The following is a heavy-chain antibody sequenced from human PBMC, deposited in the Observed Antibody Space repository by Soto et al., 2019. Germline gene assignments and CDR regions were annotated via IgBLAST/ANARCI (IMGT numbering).Heavy chain of an antibody. CDR3: ARVGFGELLAHGMDV. CDR1: GGCISSGDCY. D-gene: IGHD3-10*01. V-gene: IGHV4-30-4*01. Sequence: QVQLQESGPGLLRPSQTLSLTCTVSGGCISSGDCYWSWIRQPPGKGLEWIGYIYYSGSTYYNPSLKSRVTISVDTSKNQFSLKLSSVTAADTAVYYCARVGFGELLAHGMDVWGQGTTVTVSS. J-gene: IGHJ6*02. CDR2: IYYSGST.